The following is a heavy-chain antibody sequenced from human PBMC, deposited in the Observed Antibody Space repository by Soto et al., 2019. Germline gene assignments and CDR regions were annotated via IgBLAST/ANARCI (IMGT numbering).Heavy chain of an antibody. CDR2: IFNSETS. V-gene: IGHV4-59*01. CDR3: XXXXXXXXXLDY. CDR1: GAPMNRYY. Sequence: QVQLQESGPRLVKTSETLSLTCTVSGAPMNRYYWSWIRQPPGKGLEWIGYIFNSETSEYNPSLRSRIAMSVDRSKNQFSLTMTSLTAADTXXXXXXXXXXXXXXLDYWGQGALVTVSS. J-gene: IGHJ4*02.